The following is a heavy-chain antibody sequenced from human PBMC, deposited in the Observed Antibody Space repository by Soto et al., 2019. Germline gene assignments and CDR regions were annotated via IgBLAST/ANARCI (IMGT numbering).Heavy chain of an antibody. CDR1: GYTFTSYG. V-gene: IGHV1-69*13. CDR2: IIPIFGTA. J-gene: IGHJ4*02. D-gene: IGHD6-19*01. Sequence: ASVKVSCEASGYTFTSYGISWVRQAPGQGLEWMGGIIPIFGTANYAQKFQGRVTITADESTSTAYMELSSLRSEDTAVYYCARNLLASGWSLHFDYWGQGTLVTVSS. CDR3: ARNLLASGWSLHFDY.